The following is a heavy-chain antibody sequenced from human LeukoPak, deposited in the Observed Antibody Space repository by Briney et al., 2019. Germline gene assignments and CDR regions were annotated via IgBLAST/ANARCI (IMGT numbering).Heavy chain of an antibody. Sequence: SGTLSLTCAVSGGSISSSNWWSWVRQPPGKGLEWIGEIYHSGSTNYNPSLKSRVTISVDTSKNQFSLKLSSVTAADTAVYYCARGLRRDGYNYDAFDIWGQGTMVTVSS. CDR1: GGSISSSNW. CDR2: IYHSGST. J-gene: IGHJ3*02. V-gene: IGHV4-4*02. D-gene: IGHD5-24*01. CDR3: ARGLRRDGYNYDAFDI.